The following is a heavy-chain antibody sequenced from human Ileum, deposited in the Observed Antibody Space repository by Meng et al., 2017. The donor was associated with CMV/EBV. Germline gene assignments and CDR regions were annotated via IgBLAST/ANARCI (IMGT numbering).Heavy chain of an antibody. CDR1: GGSVSSGGYY. V-gene: IGHV4-30-4*01. CDR2: IYNSGST. Sequence: QVQLKESGPGLVKPSQTLSLACAISGGSVSSGGYYWSWIRQPPGKGLQWIGHIYNSGSTYYNPSLKSRLTISLDTSKNQFSLNLRSVTAADTAVYYCARGSVIASALSFDHWGQGTLVTVSS. J-gene: IGHJ4*02. D-gene: IGHD6-13*01. CDR3: ARGSVIASALSFDH.